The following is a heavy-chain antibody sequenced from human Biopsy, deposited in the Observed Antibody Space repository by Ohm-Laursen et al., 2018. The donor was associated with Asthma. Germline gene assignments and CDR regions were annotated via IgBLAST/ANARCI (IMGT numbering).Heavy chain of an antibody. CDR3: AKRRGYSGHDNDY. CDR1: GFMFRSFG. Sequence: SLRLSCAASGFMFRSFGMHWVRQAPGKGLEWVAVISYDGNHKFYEDSVRGRFTISRDNSKNTLYLQMNSLRTEDTAVYYCAKRRGYSGHDNDYWGQGTLVIVSS. V-gene: IGHV3-30*18. CDR2: ISYDGNHK. J-gene: IGHJ4*02. D-gene: IGHD5-12*01.